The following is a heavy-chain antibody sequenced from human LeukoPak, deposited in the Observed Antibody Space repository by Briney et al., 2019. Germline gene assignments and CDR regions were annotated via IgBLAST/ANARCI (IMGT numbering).Heavy chain of an antibody. CDR1: GFTFSSYG. CDR3: ARAFLYYYDSSGYYYYFDY. CDR2: IRYDGSNK. Sequence: PGGSLRLSCAASGFTFSSYGMHWVRQAPGKGLEWVAFIRYDGSNKYYADSVKGRFTISRDNSKNTLYLQMNSLRAEDTAVYYCARAFLYYYDSSGYYYYFDYWGQGTLVTVSS. D-gene: IGHD3-22*01. V-gene: IGHV3-30*02. J-gene: IGHJ4*02.